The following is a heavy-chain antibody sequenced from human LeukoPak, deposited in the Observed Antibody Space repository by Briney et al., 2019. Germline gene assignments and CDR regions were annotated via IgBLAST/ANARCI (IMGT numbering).Heavy chain of an antibody. CDR1: GGSISSGSYY. J-gene: IGHJ5*02. Sequence: SQTLSLTCTVSGGSISSGSYYWSWIRQPAGKGLEWIGRIYTSGSTNYNPSLKSRVTISVDTSKNQFSLRLSSVTAADTAVYYCASIYYYDSAPIDPWGQGTLVTVSS. CDR2: IYTSGST. D-gene: IGHD3-22*01. CDR3: ASIYYYDSAPIDP. V-gene: IGHV4-61*02.